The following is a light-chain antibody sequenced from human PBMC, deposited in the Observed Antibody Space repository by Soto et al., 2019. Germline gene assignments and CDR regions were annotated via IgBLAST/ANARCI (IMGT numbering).Light chain of an antibody. Sequence: DIVMTQSPDSLAVSLGERATINCKSSQSVLYSSNNKNYLAWYQQKPGQPPKLLIYWGSTRESGVPDRFSGSGSGTDFTLTIGSLRAEDVAVYYCQQFYSSPPTFGQGTKLDIK. V-gene: IGKV4-1*01. J-gene: IGKJ2*01. CDR2: WGS. CDR1: QSVLYSSNNKNY. CDR3: QQFYSSPPT.